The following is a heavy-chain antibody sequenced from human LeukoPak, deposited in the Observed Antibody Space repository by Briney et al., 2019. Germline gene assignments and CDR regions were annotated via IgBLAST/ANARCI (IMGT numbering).Heavy chain of an antibody. Sequence: SGPTLVKPTQTLTLTCTFSGFSLSTRGGGVGWIRQPPGKALEGLSLIYWDDDKRYSPSLKSRLTITKDTSKNQVVLTMTNMDPVDTATYYCARGRFGELYLDYWGQGTLVTVSS. D-gene: IGHD3-10*01. CDR1: GFSLSTRGGG. CDR2: IYWDDDK. J-gene: IGHJ4*02. V-gene: IGHV2-5*02. CDR3: ARGRFGELYLDY.